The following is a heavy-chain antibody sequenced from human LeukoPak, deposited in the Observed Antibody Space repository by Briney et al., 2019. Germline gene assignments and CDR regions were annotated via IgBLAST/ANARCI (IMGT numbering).Heavy chain of an antibody. Sequence: TGGSLRLSCAASGFTFSSYGMHWVRQAPGKGLEWVSVIYSGGSTYYADSVKGRFTISRDNSKNTLYLQMSSLRAEDTAVYYCARVNDWTYYFDYWGQGTLVTVSS. D-gene: IGHD1-1*01. CDR1: GFTFSSYG. V-gene: IGHV3-66*01. CDR3: ARVNDWTYYFDY. J-gene: IGHJ4*02. CDR2: IYSGGST.